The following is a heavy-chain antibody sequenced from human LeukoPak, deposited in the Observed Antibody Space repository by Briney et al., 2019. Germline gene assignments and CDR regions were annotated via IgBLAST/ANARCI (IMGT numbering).Heavy chain of an antibody. J-gene: IGHJ5*02. V-gene: IGHV4-61*10. D-gene: IGHD3-10*01. CDR1: GGSISSGSYY. Sequence: PSETLSLTCTVSGGSISSGSYYWSWIRQPAGKGLEWIGYIYYSGSTNYNPSLKSRVTISVDTSKNQFSLKLSSVTAADTAVYYCARVEPQFRGVAWFDPWGQGTLVTVSS. CDR2: IYYSGST. CDR3: ARVEPQFRGVAWFDP.